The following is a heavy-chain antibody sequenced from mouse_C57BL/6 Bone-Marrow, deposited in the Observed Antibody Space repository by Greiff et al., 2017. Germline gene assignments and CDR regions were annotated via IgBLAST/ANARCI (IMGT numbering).Heavy chain of an antibody. CDR1: GYTFTSYW. D-gene: IGHD2-5*01. V-gene: IGHV1-53*01. CDR2: INPSNGGT. CDR3: ASSLSCYSNYDYAMDY. J-gene: IGHJ4*01. Sequence: VQLQQPGTELVKPGASVKLSCKASGYTFTSYWMHWVKQRPGQGLEWIGNINPSNGGTNYNEKFKSKATLTVDKSSSTAYMQLSSLTSEDSAVYYCASSLSCYSNYDYAMDYWGQGPSVTVSS.